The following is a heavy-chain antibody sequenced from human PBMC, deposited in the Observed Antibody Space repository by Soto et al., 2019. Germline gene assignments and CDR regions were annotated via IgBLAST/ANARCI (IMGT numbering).Heavy chain of an antibody. CDR2: IIPIFGTP. V-gene: IGHV1-69*01. Sequence: QVQLVQSGAEVKKPGSSVKVSCKASGGSFSSYAISWVRQAPGQGLEWMGGIIPIFGTPSYAQKFQGRVKITADESTSTACIELSSLRSEDTAVYYCAREYRSSSGRFDNWGQGTLVTVSS. CDR3: AREYRSSSGRFDN. D-gene: IGHD6-6*01. CDR1: GGSFSSYA. J-gene: IGHJ4*02.